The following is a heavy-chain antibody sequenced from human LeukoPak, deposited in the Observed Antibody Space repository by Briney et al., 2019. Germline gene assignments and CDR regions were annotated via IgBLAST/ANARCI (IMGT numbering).Heavy chain of an antibody. J-gene: IGHJ4*02. V-gene: IGHV4-4*07. CDR2: IYSSRST. CDR3: AREPKYSGRYLPDY. CDR1: GGSISSYY. Sequence: SETLSLTCTVSGGSISSYYWSWIRQPAGKGLEWIGRIYSSRSTNYNPSLKSRVIMSVDTSKNQFSLELTSVTAADTAGYYCAREPKYSGRYLPDYWGQGTLVTVSS. D-gene: IGHD1-26*01.